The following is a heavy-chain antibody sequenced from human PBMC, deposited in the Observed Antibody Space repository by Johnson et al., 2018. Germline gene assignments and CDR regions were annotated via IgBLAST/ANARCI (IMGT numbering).Heavy chain of an antibody. CDR3: ARQGWELMNYYYYYMDV. Sequence: EVQLVESGAEVKKPGESLKISCKGSGYSFTSYWIGWVRQMPGKGLEWMGIIYPGDSDTIYNPSFQGQVTISADKSTRTAYLQWRRLKASDTAMFYCARQGWELMNYYYYYMDVWGKGTTVTVSS. D-gene: IGHD1-26*01. CDR1: GYSFTSYW. CDR2: IYPGDSDT. J-gene: IGHJ6*03. V-gene: IGHV5-51*01.